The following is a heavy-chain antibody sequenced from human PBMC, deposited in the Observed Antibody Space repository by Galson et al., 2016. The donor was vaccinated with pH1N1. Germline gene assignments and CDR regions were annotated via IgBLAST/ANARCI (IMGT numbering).Heavy chain of an antibody. D-gene: IGHD4-11*01. J-gene: IGHJ5*02. CDR3: ATHYLSNYDGVLGWLDP. Sequence: SETLSLTCVVSGYSITSGYYWAWIRQTPGKGLEWIASVYHGGSTYYNPSLKGRGTISVDRPKNQFSLRLNSLTAADTAVYYCATHYLSNYDGVLGWLDPWGQGTLVIVSS. CDR1: GYSITSGYY. V-gene: IGHV4-38-2*01. CDR2: VYHGGST.